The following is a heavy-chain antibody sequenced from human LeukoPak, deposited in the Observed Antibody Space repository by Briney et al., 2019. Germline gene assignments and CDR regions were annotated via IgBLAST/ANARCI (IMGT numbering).Heavy chain of an antibody. Sequence: SETLSLTCTVSSDSISSSSYYWGWIRQPPGKGLEWIGSIHYTGSTYYNPSLKSRVTISVDTSKNQFSLKLSSVTAADTAVYYCARDWYGYGSGMRWFDPWGQGTLVTVSS. D-gene: IGHD3-10*01. V-gene: IGHV4-39*07. J-gene: IGHJ5*02. CDR2: IHYTGST. CDR1: SDSISSSSYY. CDR3: ARDWYGYGSGMRWFDP.